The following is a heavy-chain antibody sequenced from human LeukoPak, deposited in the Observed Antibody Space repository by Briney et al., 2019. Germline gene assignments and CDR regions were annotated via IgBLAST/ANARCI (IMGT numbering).Heavy chain of an antibody. CDR2: IYYSGST. CDR3: AGIVDTVLVD. J-gene: IGHJ4*02. V-gene: IGHV4-59*13. CDR1: GGSISSYY. Sequence: SETLSLTCTVSGGSISSYYWSWIRRPPGKGLEWIGYIYYSGSTNYNPSLKSRVTISVDTSKNQFSLRLISVTAADAAVYYCAGIVDTVLVDWGQGTLVTVSS. D-gene: IGHD2-2*03.